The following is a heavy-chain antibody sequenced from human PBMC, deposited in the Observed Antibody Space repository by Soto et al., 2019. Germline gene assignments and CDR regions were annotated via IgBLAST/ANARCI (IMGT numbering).Heavy chain of an antibody. V-gene: IGHV1-18*01. CDR3: ARAVGYSSGSRNNWFDP. CDR1: GYTFTSYG. J-gene: IGHJ5*02. D-gene: IGHD6-19*01. CDR2: ISAYNGNT. Sequence: ASVKVSCKASGYTFTSYGISWVRQAPGQGLEWMGWISAYNGNTNYAQKLQGRVTMTTDTSTSTAYMELRSLRSDDTAAYYCARAVGYSSGSRNNWFDPWGQGTLVTVSS.